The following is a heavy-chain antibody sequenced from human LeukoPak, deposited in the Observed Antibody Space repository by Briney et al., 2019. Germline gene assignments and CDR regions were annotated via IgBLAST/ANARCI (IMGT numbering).Heavy chain of an antibody. CDR1: GFTFSSYG. V-gene: IGHV3-30*02. CDR2: IRYDGSNK. Sequence: PGGSLRLSCAASGFTFSSYGMHWVRQAPGKGLEWVAFIRYDGSNKYYADSVKGRFTISRDNSKNTLYLQMNSLRAEDTAVYYCAKEDYYDSSGYYFDYWGKGTLVTVSS. CDR3: AKEDYYDSSGYYFDY. J-gene: IGHJ4*02. D-gene: IGHD3-22*01.